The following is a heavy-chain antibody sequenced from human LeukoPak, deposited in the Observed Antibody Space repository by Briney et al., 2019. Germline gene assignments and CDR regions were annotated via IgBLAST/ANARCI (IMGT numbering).Heavy chain of an antibody. CDR2: INPRGGST. CDR3: ARDFTSYSSGDDY. J-gene: IGHJ4*02. D-gene: IGHD6-19*01. V-gene: IGHV1-46*01. CDR1: GYTFTSYY. Sequence: ASVKVSCKASGYTFTSYYMHWVRQAPGQGLEWMGVINPRGGSTSYAQKFQGRVTMTRDTSTGTVYMELSSLRSEDTAVYYCARDFTSYSSGDDYWGQGTLVTVSS.